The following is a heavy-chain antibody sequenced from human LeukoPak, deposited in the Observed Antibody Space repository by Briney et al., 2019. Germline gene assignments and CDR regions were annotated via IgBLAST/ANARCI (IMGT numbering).Heavy chain of an antibody. J-gene: IGHJ3*02. CDR2: IYNSGST. CDR1: GGSFSGYY. Sequence: SETLSLTCAVYGGSFSGYYWSWIRQSPGKGLEYIGCIYNSGSTNYNPSLKSRVTISVDTSKNQLSLKLTSVTAADTAVYYCASTKQWLAFDIWGQGTMVTVSS. V-gene: IGHV4-59*01. CDR3: ASTKQWLAFDI. D-gene: IGHD6-19*01.